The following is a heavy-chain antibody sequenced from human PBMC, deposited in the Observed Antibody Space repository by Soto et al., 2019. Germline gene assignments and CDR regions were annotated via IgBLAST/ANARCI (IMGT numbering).Heavy chain of an antibody. CDR1: GGSFSGYY. CDR3: ARNYGSGSYYNALYYYYYMDV. J-gene: IGHJ6*03. CDR2: INHSGST. V-gene: IGHV4-34*01. D-gene: IGHD3-10*01. Sequence: SETLSLTCAVYGGSFSGYYWSWIRQPPGKGLEWIGEINHSGSTNYNPSLKSRVTISVDTSKNQFSLKLSSVTAADTAVYYCARNYGSGSYYNALYYYYYMDVWGKGTTVTVSS.